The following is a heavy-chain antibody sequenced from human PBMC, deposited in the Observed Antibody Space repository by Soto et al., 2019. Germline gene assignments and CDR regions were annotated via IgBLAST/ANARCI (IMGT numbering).Heavy chain of an antibody. J-gene: IGHJ4*02. Sequence: QITLKESGPTLVKPTQPLTLTCTFSGLSLRTTGEGVGWIRQPPGKALEWLALIYWDGDKRYSPSLKSRLTSPKDTSKKQVVLTMTNMAPVDTATYFCARARYSNLDYWSRGTLVTVSS. CDR3: ARARYSNLDY. CDR2: IYWDGDK. CDR1: GLSLRTTGEG. D-gene: IGHD4-4*01. V-gene: IGHV2-5*02.